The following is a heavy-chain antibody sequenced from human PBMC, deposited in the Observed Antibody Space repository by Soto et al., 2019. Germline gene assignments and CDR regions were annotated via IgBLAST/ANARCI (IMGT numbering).Heavy chain of an antibody. V-gene: IGHV5-51*01. CDR1: GYSFTNYL. D-gene: IGHD5-12*01. Sequence: GESLKISCKGSGYSFTNYLLGWVRQMPWKGLEWVGITYPYDSDTKYSPSFEGQVTISADKAINTAYLQWRSLKASDTAIYFCARHGSYSGVYPPIDYWGQGTLVTVSS. CDR2: TYPYDSDT. CDR3: ARHGSYSGVYPPIDY. J-gene: IGHJ4*02.